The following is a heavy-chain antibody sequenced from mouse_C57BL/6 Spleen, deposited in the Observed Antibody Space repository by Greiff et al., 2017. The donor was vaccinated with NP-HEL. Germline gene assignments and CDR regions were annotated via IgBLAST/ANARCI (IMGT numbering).Heavy chain of an antibody. CDR2: IYIGNGYT. Sequence: VQLKESGAELVRPGSSVKMSCKTSGYTFTSYGINWVKQRPGQGLEWIGYIYIGNGYTEYNEKFKGKATLTSDTSSSTAYMQLSSLTSEDSAIYFCARSGYYYGSRAGYFDVWGTGTTVTVSS. CDR1: GYTFTSYG. D-gene: IGHD1-1*01. V-gene: IGHV1-58*01. J-gene: IGHJ1*03. CDR3: ARSGYYYGSRAGYFDV.